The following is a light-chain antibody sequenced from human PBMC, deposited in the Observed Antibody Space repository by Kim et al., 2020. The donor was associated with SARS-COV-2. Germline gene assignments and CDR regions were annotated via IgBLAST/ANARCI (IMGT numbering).Light chain of an antibody. CDR2: SNK. J-gene: IGLJ1*01. V-gene: IGLV1-44*01. CDR3: ATWDDSLNGPYV. Sequence: RVTISCSGPRSNIGSNGVNWYQQLPGTTPKLVIYSNKQRPSGVPDRFSGSKSGTSASLAISGLQSEDEGTYYCATWDDSLNGPYVFGSGTKVTVL. CDR1: RSNIGSNG.